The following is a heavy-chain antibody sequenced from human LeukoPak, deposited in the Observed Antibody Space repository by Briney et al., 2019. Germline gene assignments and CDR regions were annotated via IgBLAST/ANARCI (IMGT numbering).Heavy chain of an antibody. Sequence: GGSLRLSCAASGFTFSIYAMNWVRQAPGKGLEWVSAISGSGGSTYYADSVKGRFTISRDNSKNTLYLQMNSLRAEDTAVYYCAKDPSGLLWFGESYFDYWGQGTLVTVSS. J-gene: IGHJ4*02. CDR1: GFTFSIYA. D-gene: IGHD3-10*01. CDR3: AKDPSGLLWFGESYFDY. V-gene: IGHV3-23*01. CDR2: ISGSGGST.